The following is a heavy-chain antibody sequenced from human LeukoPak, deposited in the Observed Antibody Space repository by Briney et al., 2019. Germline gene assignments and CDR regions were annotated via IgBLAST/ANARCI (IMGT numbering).Heavy chain of an antibody. J-gene: IGHJ5*02. D-gene: IGHD6-6*01. CDR2: INHSGST. Sequence: PSETLSLTCAVYGGSFSGCYWSWIRQPPGKGLEWIGEINHSGSTNYNPSLKSRVTISVDTSKNQFSLKLSSVTAADTAVYYCARMDLSSSSWFDPWGQGTLVTVSS. CDR3: ARMDLSSSSWFDP. V-gene: IGHV4-34*01. CDR1: GGSFSGCY.